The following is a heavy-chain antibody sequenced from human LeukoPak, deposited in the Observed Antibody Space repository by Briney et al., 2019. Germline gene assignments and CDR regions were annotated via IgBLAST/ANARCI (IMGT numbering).Heavy chain of an antibody. Sequence: PGGSLRLSCAASGFTFSSYSMNWVRQAPGKGLEWVSYISSSSSTIYYADSVKGRFTISRDNAKNSLYLQMNSLRAKDTAVYYCARETDIVVVPAAIGDWGQGTLVTVSS. J-gene: IGHJ4*02. CDR1: GFTFSSYS. CDR3: ARETDIVVVPAAIGD. D-gene: IGHD2-2*02. CDR2: ISSSSSTI. V-gene: IGHV3-48*01.